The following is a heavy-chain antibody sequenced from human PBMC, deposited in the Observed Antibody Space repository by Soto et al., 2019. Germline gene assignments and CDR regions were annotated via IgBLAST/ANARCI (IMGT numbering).Heavy chain of an antibody. CDR1: GFTFSSYG. Sequence: GGSLRLSCAASGFTFSSYGMHWVRQAPGKGLEWEAVIWYDGSNKYYADTVKGRFTISRDNSKNTLYLQMNSLRAEDTAVNYCAREVVPAAPFDYWGQGTLVTVSS. CDR3: AREVVPAAPFDY. V-gene: IGHV3-33*01. J-gene: IGHJ4*02. D-gene: IGHD2-2*01. CDR2: IWYDGSNK.